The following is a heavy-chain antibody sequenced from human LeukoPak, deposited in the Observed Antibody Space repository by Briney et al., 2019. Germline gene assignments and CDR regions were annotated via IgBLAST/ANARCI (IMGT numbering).Heavy chain of an antibody. J-gene: IGHJ3*02. CDR3: AREPENYYDSARAFDI. V-gene: IGHV3-64*01. Sequence: PGGTLRLSCAASGFTFSSYGMSWVRQAPGKGLEYVSAISSNGGSTYYANSVKGRFTISRDNSKNTLYLQMGSLRAEDMAVYYCAREPENYYDSARAFDIWGQGTMVTVSS. CDR1: GFTFSSYG. D-gene: IGHD3-22*01. CDR2: ISSNGGST.